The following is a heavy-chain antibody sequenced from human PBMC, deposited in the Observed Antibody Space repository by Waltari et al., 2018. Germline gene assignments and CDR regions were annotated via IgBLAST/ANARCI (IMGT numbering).Heavy chain of an antibody. Sequence: EVQLVESGGGLVNPGGSLRLSCAASGFTFSDYSMTWVRQAPGRGLDWVSSISSADYRLDADSMKGRFIISRDNAKNSLYLQMNGLSGEDTAVYYCARVIVYSDSPVCDFWGQGTLVIVSS. V-gene: IGHV3-21*01. D-gene: IGHD2-21*01. CDR3: ARVIVYSDSPVCDF. CDR2: ISSADYR. CDR1: GFTFSDYS. J-gene: IGHJ4*01.